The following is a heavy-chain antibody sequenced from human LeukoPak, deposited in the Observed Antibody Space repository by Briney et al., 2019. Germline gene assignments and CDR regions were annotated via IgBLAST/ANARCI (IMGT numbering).Heavy chain of an antibody. J-gene: IGHJ3*01. CDR1: GGSISSVY. V-gene: IGHV4-4*07. CDR2: IFARGNT. Sequence: SETLSLTCTVSGGSISSVYWSWMRQPAGKELEWIGRIFARGNTLYSPSLQSRVTISLDTSKNQFSLKVASVTAADTAIYYCAREKWESGPRAFDFWGQGTKVTVSS. CDR3: AREKWESGPRAFDF. D-gene: IGHD1-26*01.